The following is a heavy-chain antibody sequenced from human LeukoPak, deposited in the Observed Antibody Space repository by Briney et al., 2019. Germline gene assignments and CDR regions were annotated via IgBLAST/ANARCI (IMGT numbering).Heavy chain of an antibody. J-gene: IGHJ4*02. CDR2: IYPGDSDT. Sequence: GESLKISCKGSGYSFTSYWIGWVRQMPGKGLEWMGIIYPGDSDTRYSPSFQGQVTISADKSISTAYLQWSSLKASDTAMYYFARLVAVGYSVAGRFDYLGRGTLVSVSS. CDR3: ARLVAVGYSVAGRFDY. CDR1: GYSFTSYW. D-gene: IGHD6-19*01. V-gene: IGHV5-51*01.